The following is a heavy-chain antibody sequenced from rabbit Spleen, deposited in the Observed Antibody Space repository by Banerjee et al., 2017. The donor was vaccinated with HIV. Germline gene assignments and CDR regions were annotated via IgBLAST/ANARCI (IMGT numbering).Heavy chain of an antibody. CDR1: GVSFSDNSY. J-gene: IGHJ6*01. D-gene: IGHD1-1*01. CDR3: ARDTSSSFSSYGMDL. Sequence: QSLEEAGGDLVKPGASLTLTCIASGVSFSDNSYMCWVRQAPGKGLEWIACIDTCSSGFTYFASWAKGRFTISKTSPTTVTLQMTSLTAADTATYFCARDTSSSFSSYGMDLWGPGTLVTVS. V-gene: IGHV1S40*01. CDR2: IDTCSSGFT.